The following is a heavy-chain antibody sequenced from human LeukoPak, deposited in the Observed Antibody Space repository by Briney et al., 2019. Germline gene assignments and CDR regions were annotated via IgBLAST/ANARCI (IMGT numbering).Heavy chain of an antibody. J-gene: IGHJ4*02. CDR2: ISAYSGNT. Sequence: GASVKVSCKASGYTFTSYGISWVRQAPGQGLEWMGLISAYSGNTNFAQKLQGRVTMTTDTSTSTAYMELRSLRSDDTAVYFCARGADTGSYGSLVYFVYWGQGTLVTVSS. V-gene: IGHV1-18*01. D-gene: IGHD1-26*01. CDR1: GYTFTSYG. CDR3: ARGADTGSYGSLVYFVY.